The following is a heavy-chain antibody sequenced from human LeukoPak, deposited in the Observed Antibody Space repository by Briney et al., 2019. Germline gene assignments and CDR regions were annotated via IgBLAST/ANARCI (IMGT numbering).Heavy chain of an antibody. J-gene: IGHJ2*01. V-gene: IGHV3-30*18. CDR2: ISYDGSNK. CDR3: AKGPLGRYYVGSRTWYFDL. CDR1: GFTFRSYG. D-gene: IGHD1-26*01. Sequence: GRSLRLFCAASGFTFRSYGMHWVRQAPGKGLEGGAVISYDGSNKYYADSVKGRFTISRDNSKNTLYLQMHSLRAEDTAVYYCAKGPLGRYYVGSRTWYFDLWGRGTLVTVSS.